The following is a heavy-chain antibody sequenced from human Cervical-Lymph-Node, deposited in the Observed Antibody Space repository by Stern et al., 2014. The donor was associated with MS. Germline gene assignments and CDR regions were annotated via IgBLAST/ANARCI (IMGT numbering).Heavy chain of an antibody. CDR3: ARSYELRSGSYYGPTDY. CDR1: SGSISSGGYY. Sequence: QVQLVQSGPGLVKPSQTLSLTCTVSSGSISSGGYYWNWIRQHPGEGLEWIGSIYYNGNPFYSPSLKSRVSMSIDTSENQFSLNLNSVTAADTAVYYCARSYELRSGSYYGPTDYWGQGTLVTVSS. D-gene: IGHD3-10*01. CDR2: IYYNGNP. J-gene: IGHJ4*02. V-gene: IGHV4-31*03.